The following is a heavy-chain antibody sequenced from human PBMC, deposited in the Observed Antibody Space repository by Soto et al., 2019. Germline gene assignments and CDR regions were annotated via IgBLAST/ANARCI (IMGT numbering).Heavy chain of an antibody. D-gene: IGHD6-6*01. V-gene: IGHV4-59*01. Sequence: SETLSLTCTVSGGSISSYYWSWIRQPPGKGLERIGYIYYSGSTNYNPSLKSRVTISVDTSKNQFPLKLSSVTAADTAVYYCARGEQLVFYYYYGMDVWGQGTTVTVSS. CDR2: IYYSGST. CDR1: GGSISSYY. CDR3: ARGEQLVFYYYYGMDV. J-gene: IGHJ6*02.